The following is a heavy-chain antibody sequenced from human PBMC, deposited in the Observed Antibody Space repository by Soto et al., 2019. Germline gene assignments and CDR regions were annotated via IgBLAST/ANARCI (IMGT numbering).Heavy chain of an antibody. J-gene: IGHJ6*02. D-gene: IGHD1-26*01. CDR3: ARDSGSFYAYSYCGMDV. CDR2: IYYSGST. V-gene: IGHV4-59*01. CDR1: GGSISSYY. Sequence: SETLSLTCTVSGGSISSYYWSWIRQPPGKGLEWIGYIYYSGSTNYNPSLKSRVTISVDTSKNQFSLKLSSVTAADTAVYYCARDSGSFYAYSYCGMDVWCQGTTVTVSS.